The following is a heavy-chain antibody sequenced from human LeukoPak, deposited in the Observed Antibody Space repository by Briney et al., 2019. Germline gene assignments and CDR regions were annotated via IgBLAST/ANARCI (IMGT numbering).Heavy chain of an antibody. V-gene: IGHV4-38-2*01. CDR2: IYHSGST. D-gene: IGHD3-16*01. Sequence: SETLSLTCVVYGESFSGYYWTWIRQPPGKGLEWIGSIYHSGSTYYNPSLKSRVTISVDTSKNQFSLKLSSVTAADTAVYYCARSRKQVIGGLNFDYWGQGTLVTVSS. CDR3: ARSRKQVIGGLNFDY. CDR1: GESFSGYY. J-gene: IGHJ4*02.